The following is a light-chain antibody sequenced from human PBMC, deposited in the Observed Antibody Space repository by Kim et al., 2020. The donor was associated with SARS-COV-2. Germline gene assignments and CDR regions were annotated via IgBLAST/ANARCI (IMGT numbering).Light chain of an antibody. CDR2: AAS. CDR3: QQYNNWPL. V-gene: IGKV3-15*01. CDR1: QSVSSN. Sequence: VSPGERATLACRASQSVSSNLAWYQHKPGQAPRLLIYAASTRATGVPARFSGSGSGTEFTLTISSLQSEDFAVYYCQQYNNWPLFGPGTKVDIK. J-gene: IGKJ3*01.